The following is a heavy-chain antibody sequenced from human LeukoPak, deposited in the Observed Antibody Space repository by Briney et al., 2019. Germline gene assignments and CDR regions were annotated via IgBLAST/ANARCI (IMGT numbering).Heavy chain of an antibody. CDR2: ISHSGST. V-gene: IGHV4-34*01. J-gene: IGHJ4*02. D-gene: IGHD6-19*01. Sequence: SETLSLTCAVYGGSFSGYYWSWIRQPPGKGLEWIGEISHSGSTNYNPSLKSRVTISVDTSKNQFSLKLSSVTAADTAVYYCAGGGSGLYYFDYWGQGTLVTVSS. CDR1: GGSFSGYY. CDR3: AGGGSGLYYFDY.